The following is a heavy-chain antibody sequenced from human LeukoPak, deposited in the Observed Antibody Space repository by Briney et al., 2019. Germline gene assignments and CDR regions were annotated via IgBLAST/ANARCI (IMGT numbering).Heavy chain of an antibody. CDR2: ISGSSSYI. D-gene: IGHD4/OR15-4a*01. J-gene: IGHJ5*02. Sequence: GESLRLSCAASGFTFSTYTMNWVRQAPGKGLEWVSSISGSSSYIYYADSVKGRFTISRDNAKNSLYLQMNSLRGDDTAVYYCVRIPNSANFPNWFDPWGQGTLVTVSS. CDR3: VRIPNSANFPNWFDP. V-gene: IGHV3-21*06. CDR1: GFTFSTYT.